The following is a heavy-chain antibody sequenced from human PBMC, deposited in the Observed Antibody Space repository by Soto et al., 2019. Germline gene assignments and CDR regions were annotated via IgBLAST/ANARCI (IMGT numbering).Heavy chain of an antibody. V-gene: IGHV5-10-1*01. CDR1: GYSFAGYW. D-gene: IGHD3-22*01. Sequence: GESLKISCKGSGYSFAGYWITWVRQKPGKGLEWMGRIDPGDSQTYYSPSFRGHVTISVTKSIATVFLQWSSLRASDTAMYYCARQIYDSDTDPNFQYYFDSWGQGTPVTVSS. CDR2: IDPGDSQT. CDR3: ARQIYDSDTDPNFQYYFDS. J-gene: IGHJ4*02.